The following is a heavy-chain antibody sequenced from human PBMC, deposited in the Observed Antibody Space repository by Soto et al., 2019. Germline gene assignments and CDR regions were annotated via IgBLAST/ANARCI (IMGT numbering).Heavy chain of an antibody. CDR3: ARELPQRQGRNMDV. V-gene: IGHV4-31*03. J-gene: IGHJ6*02. Sequence: PSETLSLTCTVTGGSMTSGDQYWTWIRHRPGEGLEWLGYINHRGSLYYNPSLKSRVSMSVDTSKNQFSLNLSSVTAADTAVYYCARELPQRQGRNMDVWGQGTTVTV. CDR1: GGSMTSGDQY. CDR2: INHRGSL. D-gene: IGHD1-1*01.